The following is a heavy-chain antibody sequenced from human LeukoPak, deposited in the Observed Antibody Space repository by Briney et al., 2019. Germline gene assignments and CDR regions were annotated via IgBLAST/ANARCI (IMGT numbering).Heavy chain of an antibody. J-gene: IGHJ4*02. D-gene: IGHD2-8*02. V-gene: IGHV3-11*01. Sequence: GGSLRLSCAASGFTFSDYYMSWIRQAPGKGLEWVSYVSSSGSTIYYADSVKGRFTISRDNAKNSLYLQMNSLRAEDTAVYYCARDDCTGGVCFDYWGQGTLVTVSS. CDR3: ARDDCTGGVCFDY. CDR2: VSSSGSTI. CDR1: GFTFSDYY.